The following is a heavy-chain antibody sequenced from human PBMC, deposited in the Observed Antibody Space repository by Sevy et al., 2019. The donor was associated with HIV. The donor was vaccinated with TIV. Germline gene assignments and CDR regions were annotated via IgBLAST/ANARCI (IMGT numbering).Heavy chain of an antibody. CDR2: ISAYNGNT. D-gene: IGHD6-13*01. Sequence: ASVKVSCKASGYTFTSYGISWVRQAPGQGLEWMGWISAYNGNTNYAQKLQGRVTMTTDTSTSTAYMELRSLRSDDTAVYYCARGDSSSWSSSPQLVYYFDYWGQGTLVTVSS. V-gene: IGHV1-18*01. J-gene: IGHJ4*02. CDR3: ARGDSSSWSSSPQLVYYFDY. CDR1: GYTFTSYG.